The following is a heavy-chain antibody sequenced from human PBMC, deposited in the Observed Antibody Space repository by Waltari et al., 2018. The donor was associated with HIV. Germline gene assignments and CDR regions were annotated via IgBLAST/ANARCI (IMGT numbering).Heavy chain of an antibody. CDR3: ARDLFPVSETSGYIDY. V-gene: IGHV7-4-1*02. CDR2: SNTKTVKP. D-gene: IGHD3-22*01. J-gene: IGHJ4*02. CDR1: GYTFTNYA. Sequence: QVQLVQSVSALKKPGASVKFSCKASGYTFTNYAMNWVRQAPGQGPEWMGWSNTKTVKPTYAQGFTGRFVFSLDTSVTTAYLQISSLKAEDTAVYYCARDLFPVSETSGYIDYWGQGALVTVSS.